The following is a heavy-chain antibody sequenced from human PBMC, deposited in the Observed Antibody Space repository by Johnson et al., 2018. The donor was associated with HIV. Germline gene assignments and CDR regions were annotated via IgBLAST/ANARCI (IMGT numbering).Heavy chain of an antibody. CDR2: INSDGRST. D-gene: IGHD3-22*01. J-gene: IGHJ3*02. CDR1: GFIFSSYW. Sequence: VQLVESGGGLVQPGGSLRLSCAASGFIFSSYWMHWVRQAPGKGLVWVSRINSDGRSTSYADSVKGRFIISSDNAKNTVYLQMNSLRVEDTAVYYCAREKSYYYDSSGYPDTFDIWGQGTMVIVSS. V-gene: IGHV3-74*01. CDR3: AREKSYYYDSSGYPDTFDI.